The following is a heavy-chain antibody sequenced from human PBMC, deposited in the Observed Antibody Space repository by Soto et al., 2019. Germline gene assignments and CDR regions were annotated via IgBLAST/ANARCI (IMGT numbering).Heavy chain of an antibody. CDR3: AKNQGVELVPLATVDWFDP. Sequence: EVVLLESGGGLEQPGGSLRLSCAASGFIFENFGMSWVRQAPGKGLEWISSISGSGFKKYYAYSVKGRFTISRDNSKSTVYLELNNLSAEDTAVYHCAKNQGVELVPLATVDWFDPWGQGSVVTVSS. D-gene: IGHD1-26*01. J-gene: IGHJ5*02. V-gene: IGHV3-23*01. CDR2: ISGSGFKK. CDR1: GFIFENFG.